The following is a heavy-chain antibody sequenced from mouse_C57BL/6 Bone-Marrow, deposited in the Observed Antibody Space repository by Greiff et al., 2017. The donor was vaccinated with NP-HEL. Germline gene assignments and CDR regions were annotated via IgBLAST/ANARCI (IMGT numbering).Heavy chain of an antibody. D-gene: IGHD2-12*01. Sequence: QVQLQQPGAELVKPGASVKLSCKASGYTFTSYWMQWVKQRPGQGLEWIGEIDPSDSYTNYTQKFKGKATLTVATSSSTAYMQLSSLTSGATDVSDCARYNYDDGAWFAYWGQGTLVTVTA. CDR1: GYTFTSYW. V-gene: IGHV1-50*01. J-gene: IGHJ3*01. CDR2: IDPSDSYT. CDR3: ARYNYDDGAWFAY.